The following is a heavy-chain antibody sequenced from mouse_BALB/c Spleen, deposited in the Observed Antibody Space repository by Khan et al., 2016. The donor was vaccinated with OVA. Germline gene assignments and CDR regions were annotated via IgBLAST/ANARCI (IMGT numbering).Heavy chain of an antibody. Sequence: EVELVESGGDLVKPGGSLKLSCAASGFTFSTYGMSWVRQTPDKRLEWVATISTGGSYTYYPDSVKGRFTISRDNAKNTLYLQMNSLKPEDTAMFYCARLAYYHDSEGFAYWGQGTLVTVSA. CDR3: ARLAYYHDSEGFAY. CDR1: GFTFSTYG. D-gene: IGHD1-1*01. CDR2: ISTGGSYT. V-gene: IGHV5-6*01. J-gene: IGHJ3*01.